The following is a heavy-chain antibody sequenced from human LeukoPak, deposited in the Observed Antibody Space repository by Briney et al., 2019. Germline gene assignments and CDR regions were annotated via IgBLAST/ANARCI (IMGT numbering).Heavy chain of an antibody. V-gene: IGHV1-2*02. CDR3: ARADHNSDSGGYDY. CDR1: GYTFIDHY. Sequence: GASVKVSCKASGYTFIDHYIHWVRQAPGQGLESMGWINPNIGDTNYAQQFQGRVTMTRDTSSSTAYMELSRLRSDDTAVYYCARADHNSDSGGYDYWGQGTLVTVSS. D-gene: IGHD3-22*01. CDR2: INPNIGDT. J-gene: IGHJ4*02.